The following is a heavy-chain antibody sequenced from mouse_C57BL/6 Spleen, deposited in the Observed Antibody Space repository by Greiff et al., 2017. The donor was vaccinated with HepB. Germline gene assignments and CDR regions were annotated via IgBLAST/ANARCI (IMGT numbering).Heavy chain of an antibody. CDR2: INPNNGGT. V-gene: IGHV1-22*01. Sequence: EVKVVESGPELVKPGASVKMSCKASGYTFTDYNMHWVKQSHGKSLEWIGYINPNNGGTSYNQKFKGKATLTVNKSSSTAYMELRSLTSEDSAVYYCARDYDYDDAFAYWGQGTLVTVSA. CDR1: GYTFTDYN. J-gene: IGHJ3*01. CDR3: ARDYDYDDAFAY. D-gene: IGHD2-4*01.